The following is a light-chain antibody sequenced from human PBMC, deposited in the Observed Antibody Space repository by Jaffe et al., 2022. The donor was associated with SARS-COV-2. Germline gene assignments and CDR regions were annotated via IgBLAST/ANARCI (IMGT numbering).Light chain of an antibody. V-gene: IGKV3-20*01. Sequence: EIVLTQSPGTLSLSPGERATLSCRASQSVSSTYLAWYQQKPGQAPRLLIHGASSRASGIPDRFSGSGSETDFTLTITRLEPEDFAVYYCQHYGSSPLTFGGGTNVEIK. CDR2: GAS. CDR1: QSVSSTY. CDR3: QHYGSSPLT. J-gene: IGKJ4*01.